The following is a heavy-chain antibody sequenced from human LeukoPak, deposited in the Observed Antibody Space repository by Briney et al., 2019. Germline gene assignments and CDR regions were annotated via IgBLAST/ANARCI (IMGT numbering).Heavy chain of an antibody. Sequence: SETLSLTCTVSGGSISTYYWSWIRQPPGKGLEWIGYIYYIGNTNYNPSLKSRVTISVDTSKNQFSLKLSSVTAADTAVYYCARLYYDILTGCFYLDSWGQGTLVTVSS. CDR2: IYYIGNT. J-gene: IGHJ5*01. V-gene: IGHV4-59*08. CDR3: ARLYYDILTGCFYLDS. D-gene: IGHD3-9*01. CDR1: GGSISTYY.